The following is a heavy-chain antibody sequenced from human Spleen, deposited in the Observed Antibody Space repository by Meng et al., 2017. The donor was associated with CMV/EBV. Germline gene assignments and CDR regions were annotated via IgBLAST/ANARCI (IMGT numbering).Heavy chain of an antibody. D-gene: IGHD6-6*01. J-gene: IGHJ4*02. V-gene: IGHV3-48*04. CDR1: GFPFNSYN. CDR2: ISSRGTTI. Sequence: GESLKISCAASGFPFNSYNMNWVRQAPGKGLEWVSYISSRGTTIYYADSVKGRFTISRDNANNSLYLHMNHLRADDTAVYYCRGSSSMTLYYFDYWGQRTLVTVSS. CDR3: RGSSSMTLYYFDY.